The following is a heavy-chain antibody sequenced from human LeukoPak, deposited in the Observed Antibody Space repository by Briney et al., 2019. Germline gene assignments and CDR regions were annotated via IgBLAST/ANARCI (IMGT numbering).Heavy chain of an antibody. Sequence: GGSLRLSCAASGFTFRSHAMSWVRQAPGRGLEWVSAITDSGGSTYYADSVQGRFTISRDNSKKTLFLQVSSLRAEDTAVYYCAIVGGFSYGPNWYFDLWGRGTLVTVSS. J-gene: IGHJ2*01. D-gene: IGHD5-18*01. CDR3: AIVGGFSYGPNWYFDL. V-gene: IGHV3-23*01. CDR2: ITDSGGST. CDR1: GFTFRSHA.